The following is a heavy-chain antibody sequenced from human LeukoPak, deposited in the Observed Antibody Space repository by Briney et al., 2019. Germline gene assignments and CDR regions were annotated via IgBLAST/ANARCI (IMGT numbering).Heavy chain of an antibody. CDR1: GFTFDDYA. D-gene: IGHD3-22*01. V-gene: IGHV3-9*01. CDR2: ISWNSGSI. Sequence: GRSLRLSCAASGFTFDDYAMHWVRHAPGKGLEWVSGISWNSGSIGYADSVKGRFTISRDNAKNSLYLQMNSLRAEDTALYYCATSRGSGPYYYDSSGWSTWGQGTPVTVSS. CDR3: ATSRGSGPYYYDSSGWST. J-gene: IGHJ5*02.